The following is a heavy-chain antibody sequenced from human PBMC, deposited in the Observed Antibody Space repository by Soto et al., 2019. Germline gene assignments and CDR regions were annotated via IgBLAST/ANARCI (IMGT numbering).Heavy chain of an antibody. CDR1: GFTFSSYS. D-gene: IGHD1-26*01. Sequence: EVQLVESGGGLVKPGGSLRLSCAASGFTFSSYSINWVRQAPGKGLEWVSSISGTSSYIYYADSVEGRFTISRDNAKNSLSLQMNSLRAEDTAVYYCARGVGYFDYWGQGTLVTVSS. V-gene: IGHV3-21*01. J-gene: IGHJ4*02. CDR2: ISGTSSYI. CDR3: ARGVGYFDY.